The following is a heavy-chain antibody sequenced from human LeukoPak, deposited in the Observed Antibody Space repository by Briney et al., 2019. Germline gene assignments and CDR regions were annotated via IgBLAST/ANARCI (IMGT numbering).Heavy chain of an antibody. V-gene: IGHV3-66*01. Sequence: GGSLRLSCVASGFTVSSNYMSWVRQAPGKGLEWVSVIFNGGSTYYADSVKGRFTISTDNSKNMLSLQMNGLRAEDTAVYYCARGLFASGSYYSFFDYWAQGTLVTVSS. D-gene: IGHD3-10*01. CDR3: ARGLFASGSYYSFFDY. CDR2: IFNGGST. CDR1: GFTVSSNY. J-gene: IGHJ4*02.